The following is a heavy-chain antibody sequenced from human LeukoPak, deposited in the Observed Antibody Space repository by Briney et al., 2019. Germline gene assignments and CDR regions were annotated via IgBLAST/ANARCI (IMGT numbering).Heavy chain of an antibody. CDR1: GGSISSYY. Sequence: SETLSLTCTVSGGSISSYYWSWIRQPPGKGLEWIGYIYYSGSTNYNPSLKSRVTISVDTSKNQFSLKLSSVTAADTAVYYCARDRGGYWGQGTLVTVSS. J-gene: IGHJ4*02. V-gene: IGHV4-59*01. CDR3: ARDRGGY. CDR2: IYYSGST. D-gene: IGHD3-16*01.